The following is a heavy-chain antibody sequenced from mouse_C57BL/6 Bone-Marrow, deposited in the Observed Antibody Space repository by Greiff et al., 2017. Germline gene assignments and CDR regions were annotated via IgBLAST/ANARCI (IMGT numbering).Heavy chain of an antibody. J-gene: IGHJ4*01. CDR1: GYTFTEYT. CDR3: ARHEGRDYYGSSYDAMDY. D-gene: IGHD1-1*01. CDR2: FYPGSGSI. V-gene: IGHV1-62-2*01. Sequence: QVQLKQSGAELVKPGASVKLSCKASGYTFTEYTIHWVKQRSGQGLEWIGWFYPGSGSIKYNEKFKDKATLTADKSSSTVYMELSRLTSEDSAVYFCARHEGRDYYGSSYDAMDYWGQGTSVTVSS.